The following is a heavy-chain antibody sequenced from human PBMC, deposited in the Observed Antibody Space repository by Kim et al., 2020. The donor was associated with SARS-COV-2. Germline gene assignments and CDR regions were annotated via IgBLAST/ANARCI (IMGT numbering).Heavy chain of an antibody. D-gene: IGHD2-21*02. CDR2: ISGSGGST. Sequence: GGSLRLSCAASGFTFSSYAMSWVRQAPGKGLEWVSAISGSGGSTYYADSVKGRFTISRDNSKNTLYLQMNSLRAEDTAVYYCAKDKFQCGGDCYDAFDIWGQGTMVTVSS. CDR3: AKDKFQCGGDCYDAFDI. V-gene: IGHV3-23*01. CDR1: GFTFSSYA. J-gene: IGHJ3*02.